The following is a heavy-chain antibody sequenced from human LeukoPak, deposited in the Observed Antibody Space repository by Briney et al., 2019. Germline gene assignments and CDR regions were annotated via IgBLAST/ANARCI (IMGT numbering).Heavy chain of an antibody. D-gene: IGHD6-13*01. CDR2: IDWDDDK. Sequence: SGPALVKPTQTLTLTCTFSGFSLSTSGMCVSWIRQPPGKALEWLALIDWDDDKYYSTSLKTRLTISKDTSKNQVVLTMTNMDPVDTATYYCARIRSGIAAAGTSRHYYYYGMDVWGKGTTVTVSS. CDR1: GFSLSTSGMC. J-gene: IGHJ6*04. CDR3: ARIRSGIAAAGTSRHYYYYGMDV. V-gene: IGHV2-70*01.